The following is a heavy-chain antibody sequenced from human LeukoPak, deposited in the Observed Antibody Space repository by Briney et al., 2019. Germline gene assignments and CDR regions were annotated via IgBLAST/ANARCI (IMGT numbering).Heavy chain of an antibody. J-gene: IGHJ3*02. D-gene: IGHD1-1*01. CDR2: IKSKTDGGTT. CDR3: TTDHFGGDWNDVAAFDI. V-gene: IGHV3-15*01. CDR1: GLTFSNAW. Sequence: GGSLRLSCAASGLTFSNAWMSWVRQAPGKGLEWVGRIKSKTDGGTTDYAAPVKGRFTISRDDSKNTLYLQMNSLKTEDTAVYYCTTDHFGGDWNDVAAFDIWGQGTMVTVSS.